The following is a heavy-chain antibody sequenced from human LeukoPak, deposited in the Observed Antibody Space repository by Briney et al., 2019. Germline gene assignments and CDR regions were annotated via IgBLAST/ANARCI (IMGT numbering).Heavy chain of an antibody. D-gene: IGHD3-22*01. Sequence: SETLSLTCTVSGGSFSSYSWSWIRQPPGKGLEWIGYIYYSGSTNYNPSLKSRVTISVDTAKNQLSLKLSSVTAADTAVYYCARGTYYYDSSDYPNWFDPWGQGTLVTVSS. V-gene: IGHV4-59*01. J-gene: IGHJ5*02. CDR2: IYYSGST. CDR1: GGSFSSYS. CDR3: ARGTYYYDSSDYPNWFDP.